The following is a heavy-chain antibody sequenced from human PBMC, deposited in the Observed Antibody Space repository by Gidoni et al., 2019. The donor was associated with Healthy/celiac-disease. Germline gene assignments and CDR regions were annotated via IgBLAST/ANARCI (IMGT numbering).Heavy chain of an antibody. V-gene: IGHV3-48*03. CDR1: GFTFSSYD. CDR2: ITSSGSSI. D-gene: IGHD3-9*01. CDR3: ARERSYDILTGYHDAFDI. J-gene: IGHJ3*02. Sequence: EVQLVESGGGLVQPGGSLRLSCAASGFTFSSYDMNWNRQAPGKGLEWVSYITSSGSSIYYADSVKGRFTISRDNAKNSLYLQMNSLRAEDTAVYYCARERSYDILTGYHDAFDIWGQGTMVTVSS.